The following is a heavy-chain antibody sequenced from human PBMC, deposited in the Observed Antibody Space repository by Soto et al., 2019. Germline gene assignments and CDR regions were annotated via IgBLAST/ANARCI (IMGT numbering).Heavy chain of an antibody. Sequence: QVQLQESGPGLVKPSQTLSLTCTVSGGSISSGDYYWSWIRQPPGKGLEWIGYIYYSGSTYYNPSLKSRFTISGDTSKNQFSPKLSSVTAADTAVYYCARGGIGYCISTSCYAHPTWFDPWGQGTLVTVSS. CDR3: ARGGIGYCISTSCYAHPTWFDP. J-gene: IGHJ5*02. D-gene: IGHD2-2*01. CDR1: GGSISSGDYY. CDR2: IYYSGST. V-gene: IGHV4-30-4*01.